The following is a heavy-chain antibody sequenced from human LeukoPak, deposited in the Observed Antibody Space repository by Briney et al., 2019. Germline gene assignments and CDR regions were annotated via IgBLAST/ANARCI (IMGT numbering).Heavy chain of an antibody. J-gene: IGHJ2*01. CDR3: ATVRGAGWYFDL. Sequence: GGSLRLSCAASGFTFSSYIVNWVRQAPGKGLEWVSSINSSGSYIYYADSVKGRFTISRDNAKNSLFLQMNSLRAEDTAVYYCATVRGAGWYFDLWGRGTLVTVSS. CDR1: GFTFSSYI. V-gene: IGHV3-21*01. D-gene: IGHD1-26*01. CDR2: INSSGSYI.